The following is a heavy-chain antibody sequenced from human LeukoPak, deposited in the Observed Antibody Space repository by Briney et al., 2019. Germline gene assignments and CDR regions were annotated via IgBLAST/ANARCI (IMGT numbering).Heavy chain of an antibody. V-gene: IGHV3-23*01. CDR1: GFMFSSYV. D-gene: IGHD1-26*01. J-gene: IGHJ2*01. Sequence: GGSLRLSCAASGFMFSSYVMIWVRQAPGKGLEWVSSVSGSGGSTHYADSVKGRFTVSTDNSKNTLYLQMNSLRNEDTAVYYCAKGTGSFWYFDLWGRGTLVTVSS. CDR3: AKGTGSFWYFDL. CDR2: VSGSGGST.